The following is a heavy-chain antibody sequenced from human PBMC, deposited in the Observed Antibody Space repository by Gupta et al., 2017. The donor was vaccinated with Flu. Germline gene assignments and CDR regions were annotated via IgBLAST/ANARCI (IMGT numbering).Heavy chain of an antibody. V-gene: IGHV4-4*07. D-gene: IGHD6-19*01. J-gene: IGHJ5*02. CDR3: ARVGSSSGWGHWIDP. CDR2: IYSSGTT. Sequence: QVQLQESGPGLVKPSETLSLKCTVSGGSVTIYYWSWIRQPAGKGLEWIGRIYSSGTTNYNASLKSRVTISLDSSKNQFSLKLKSVTAADTATYYCARVGSSSGWGHWIDPWGPGILVTVPS. CDR1: GGSVTIYY.